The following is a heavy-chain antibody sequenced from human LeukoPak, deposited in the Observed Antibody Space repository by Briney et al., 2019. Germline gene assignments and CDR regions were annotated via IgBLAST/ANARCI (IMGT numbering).Heavy chain of an antibody. J-gene: IGHJ4*02. CDR1: GDSFSRYY. Sequence: KTSETLTLTCAVYGDSFSRYYWSWLRQPPGKGLEGIGEINHSGSTNYNPSLKSRVTISVDTSKNQFSLKLSSVTAADTAVYYCARGRSGIRYFDWLLRYFDYWGQGTLVTVSS. CDR2: INHSGST. V-gene: IGHV4-34*01. CDR3: ARGRSGIRYFDWLLRYFDY. D-gene: IGHD3-9*01.